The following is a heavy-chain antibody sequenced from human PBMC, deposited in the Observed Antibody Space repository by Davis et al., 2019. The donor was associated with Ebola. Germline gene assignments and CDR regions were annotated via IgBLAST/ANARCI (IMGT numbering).Heavy chain of an antibody. D-gene: IGHD3-22*01. J-gene: IGHJ5*02. CDR2: IDSSGTYT. CDR3: ARDVPRRDYYDSSGYFNWFDP. Sequence: PGGSLRLSCAASGFTFSDYFISWIRQAPGKGPEWLGCIDSSGTYTIYADSVKGRFTISRDNGENSVFLQMNSLRAEDTAVYYCARDVPRRDYYDSSGYFNWFDPWGQGTRVTVSS. CDR1: GFTFSDYF. V-gene: IGHV3-11*06.